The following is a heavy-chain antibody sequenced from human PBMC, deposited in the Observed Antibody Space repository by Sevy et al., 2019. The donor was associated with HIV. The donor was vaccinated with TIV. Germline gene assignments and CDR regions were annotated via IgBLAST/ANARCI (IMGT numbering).Heavy chain of an antibody. CDR3: ARDRYYDASGYYYYYYGMDV. J-gene: IGHJ6*02. D-gene: IGHD3-22*01. CDR1: GFTVSDNY. V-gene: IGHV3-66*01. Sequence: ESLKISCAASGFTVSDNYMAWVRLAPGKGLEWVSLIDSDGSAYYADSVKGRFTISRDNVKNTLYLQINALRAEDTGLYFCARDRYYDASGYYYYYYGMDVWGQGTTVTVSS. CDR2: IDSDGSA.